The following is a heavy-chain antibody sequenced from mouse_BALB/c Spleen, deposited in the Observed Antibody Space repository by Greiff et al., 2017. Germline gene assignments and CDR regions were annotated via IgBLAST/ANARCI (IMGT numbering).Heavy chain of an antibody. CDR2: IDPSNSET. Sequence: VNVVESGPELVRPGASVKMSCKASGYTFTSYWMHWVKQRPGQGLEWIGMIDPSNSETRLNQKFKDKATLNVDKSSNTAYMQLSSLTSEDSAVYYCARSSSGYGGAMDYWGQGTSVTVSS. V-gene: IGHV1S127*01. CDR1: GYTFTSYW. D-gene: IGHD3-1*01. CDR3: ARSSSGYGGAMDY. J-gene: IGHJ4*01.